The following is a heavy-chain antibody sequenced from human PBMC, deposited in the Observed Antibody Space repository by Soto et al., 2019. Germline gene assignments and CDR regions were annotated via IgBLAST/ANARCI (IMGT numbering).Heavy chain of an antibody. J-gene: IGHJ6*02. CDR3: ARSKWGLDYYNGMDV. CDR2: INPKSAAT. D-gene: IGHD1-26*01. Sequence: QVQLVQSGAEVKKSGASVKVSCKASGYSVSDYFIQWVRQAPGQGLEWVAWINPKSAATNYAKKFQGRVSLTWDTSFSTAYMELTRLRPDDTAVYYCARSKWGLDYYNGMDVWGQGTTVIVSS. CDR1: GYSVSDYF. V-gene: IGHV1-2*02.